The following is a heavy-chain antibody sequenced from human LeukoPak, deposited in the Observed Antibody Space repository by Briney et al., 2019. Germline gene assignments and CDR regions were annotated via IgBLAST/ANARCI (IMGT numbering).Heavy chain of an antibody. J-gene: IGHJ4*02. CDR2: INHSGST. CDR1: GGSFSGYY. CDR3: ARGGRSSGWYVGY. D-gene: IGHD6-19*01. V-gene: IGHV4-34*01. Sequence: SETQSLTCAVYGGSFSGYYWSWIRQPPGKGLEWIGEINHSGSTNYNPSLKSRVTISVDTSKNQFSLKLSSVTGADTAVYYCARGGRSSGWYVGYWGQGTLVTVSS.